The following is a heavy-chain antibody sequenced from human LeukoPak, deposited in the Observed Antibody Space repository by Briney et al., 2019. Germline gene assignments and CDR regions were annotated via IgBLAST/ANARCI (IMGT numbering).Heavy chain of an antibody. V-gene: IGHV3-30*04. J-gene: IGHJ4*02. CDR3: AKDYSSSWYLDY. CDR2: ISYDGSNK. CDR1: GFTFSSYA. D-gene: IGHD6-13*01. Sequence: GASLRLSCAASGFTFSSYAMHWVRQAPGKGLEWVAVISYDGSNKYYADSVKGRFTISRDNSKNTLYLQMNSLRAEDTAVYYCAKDYSSSWYLDYWGQGTLVTASS.